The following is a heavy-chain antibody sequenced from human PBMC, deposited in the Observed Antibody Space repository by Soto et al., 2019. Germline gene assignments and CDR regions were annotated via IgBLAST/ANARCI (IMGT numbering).Heavy chain of an antibody. J-gene: IGHJ4*02. CDR3: PSPYGAYPDHPTDY. CDR1: GGSISSSSYY. Sequence: QLQLQESGPGLVKTSETLSLTCTVSGGSISSSSYYWGWIRQPPGKGLEWIGSIYYSGSTYHNPSHKRRVTISVDTSKTQSSLKLSSVTAAATAVYHCPSPYGAYPDHPTDYWGQGTLVTVSS. V-gene: IGHV4-39*01. D-gene: IGHD4-17*01. CDR2: IYYSGST.